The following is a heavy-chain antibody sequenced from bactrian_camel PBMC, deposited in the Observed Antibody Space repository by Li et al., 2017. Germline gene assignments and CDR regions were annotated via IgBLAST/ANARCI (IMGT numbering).Heavy chain of an antibody. CDR2: IDTGGVNT. D-gene: IGHD2*01. J-gene: IGHJ4*01. CDR3: AAARTISRCSTVAYDF. CDR1: GYTFSTSC. V-gene: IGHV3S1*01. Sequence: QLVESGGGSVQPGGSLRLSCAASGYTFSTSCMAWFRQGPGKEREGVASIDTGGVNTYYSDSVKGRFTISRDNGKNTLYLQMNDLALEDTAMYFCAAARTISRCSTVAYDFWGQGTQVTVS.